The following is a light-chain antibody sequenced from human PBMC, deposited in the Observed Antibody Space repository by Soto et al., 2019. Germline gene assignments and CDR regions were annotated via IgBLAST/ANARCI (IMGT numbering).Light chain of an antibody. CDR1: SGDVGTYNY. Sequence: QSALTQPASVSGSPGQSITISCTGTSGDVGTYNYVSWYQQHPGKAPKLMIYEVSNRPSGISNRFSGSKSGNTASLTISGLQAEDGADYYCSSYIINSTLVIFGGGTRSPS. V-gene: IGLV2-14*01. J-gene: IGLJ2*01. CDR3: SSYIINSTLVI. CDR2: EVS.